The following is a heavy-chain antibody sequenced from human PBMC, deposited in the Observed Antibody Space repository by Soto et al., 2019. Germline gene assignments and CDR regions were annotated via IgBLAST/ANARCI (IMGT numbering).Heavy chain of an antibody. CDR1: GFTFSSYG. J-gene: IGHJ4*02. CDR2: ISYDGSNK. Sequence: PGGSLRLSCAASGFTFSSYGMHWVRQAPDKGLEWVAVISYDGSNKYYADSVKGRFTISRDNSKNTLYLQMNSLRAEDTAVYYCAKDVSSGHTAMALAPLDYWGQGTLVTVSS. D-gene: IGHD5-18*01. V-gene: IGHV3-30*18. CDR3: AKDVSSGHTAMALAPLDY.